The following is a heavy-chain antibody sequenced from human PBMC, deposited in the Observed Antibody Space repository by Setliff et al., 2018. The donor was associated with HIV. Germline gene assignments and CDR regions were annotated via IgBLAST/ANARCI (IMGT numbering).Heavy chain of an antibody. CDR1: GGSISSHY. CDR3: ARDRSSDYNFWSGYQYYFDY. CDR2: IYYSGST. D-gene: IGHD3-3*01. J-gene: IGHJ4*02. Sequence: PSETLSLTCTVSGGSISSHYWSWIRQPPGKGLEWIGSIYYSGSTNYNPSLKSRISISVDTSKSQFSLKLTSLTAADTAVYYCARDRSSDYNFWSGYQYYFDYWGQGTLVTVSS. V-gene: IGHV4-59*11.